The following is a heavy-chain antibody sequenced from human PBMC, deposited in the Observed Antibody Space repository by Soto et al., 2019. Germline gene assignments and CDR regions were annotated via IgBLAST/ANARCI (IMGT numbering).Heavy chain of an antibody. Sequence: QLQLQESGSGLVKPSQTLSLTCAVSGGSISSGGYSWSWIRQPPGKGLEWIGYIYHSGSTYYNPSLKSRVTISVDRSKNQFSLKLSSVTAADTAVYYCARGYCSGGSCYRHYYYYGMDVWGQGTTVTVSS. CDR1: GGSISSGGYS. CDR3: ARGYCSGGSCYRHYYYYGMDV. CDR2: IYHSGST. D-gene: IGHD2-15*01. V-gene: IGHV4-30-2*01. J-gene: IGHJ6*02.